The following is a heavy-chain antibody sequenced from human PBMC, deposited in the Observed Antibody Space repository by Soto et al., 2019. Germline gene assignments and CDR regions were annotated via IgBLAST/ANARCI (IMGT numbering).Heavy chain of an antibody. V-gene: IGHV4-39*01. CDR3: ARHKGGYYSGVDV. J-gene: IGHJ6*02. CDR2: IYYSGTT. Sequence: QLQLQESGPGLVKPSETLSLTCTVSGGSISSNSYYWAWIRQPPGKGLEWIGNIYYSGTTYYNPSIKRRVTLSVDTSKNQFSLKLSSVTAADTAVYYCARHKGGYYSGVDVWGQGTTVTVSS. D-gene: IGHD3-16*01. CDR1: GGSISSNSYY.